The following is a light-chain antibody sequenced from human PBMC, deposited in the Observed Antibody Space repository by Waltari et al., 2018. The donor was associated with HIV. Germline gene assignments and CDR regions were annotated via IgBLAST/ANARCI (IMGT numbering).Light chain of an antibody. CDR2: DVS. J-gene: IGLJ2*01. Sequence: QSALTQPPSASGSPGQSVTISCAGTSSEIGLYNFVSWYQHHPGKAPNLMLSDVSRRPSGVPDRFSGSKSGNTASLTVSGLQADDEATYYCFSYAGNNFLLFGGGTKLTVL. CDR3: FSYAGNNFLL. V-gene: IGLV2-8*01. CDR1: SSEIGLYNF.